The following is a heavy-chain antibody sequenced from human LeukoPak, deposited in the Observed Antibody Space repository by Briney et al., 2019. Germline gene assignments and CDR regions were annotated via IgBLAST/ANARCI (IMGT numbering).Heavy chain of an antibody. Sequence: GESLKISCQGSGYSFNTYWVGWVRQMPGKGLEWMGIIYPADSDTRYSPSFQGQVTISADKSINTAYLQWRTLKASDSAIYYCARVLDVDTAVIHYYFDFWGQGTLVTVSS. D-gene: IGHD5-18*01. V-gene: IGHV5-51*01. CDR2: IYPADSDT. CDR1: GYSFNTYW. J-gene: IGHJ4*02. CDR3: ARVLDVDTAVIHYYFDF.